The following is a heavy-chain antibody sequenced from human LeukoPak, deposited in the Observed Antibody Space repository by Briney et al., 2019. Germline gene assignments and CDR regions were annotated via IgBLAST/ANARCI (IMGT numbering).Heavy chain of an antibody. CDR3: ARDRPVLSSGWDAFDI. V-gene: IGHV3-21*01. D-gene: IGHD6-19*01. Sequence: GGSLRLSCAASGFTFSSYSMNWVRQAPGKGLEWVSSISSSSSYIYYADSVKGRFTISRDNAKNSLYLQMNSLRAGDTAVYYCARDRPVLSSGWDAFDIWGQGTMVTVSS. CDR2: ISSSSSYI. J-gene: IGHJ3*02. CDR1: GFTFSSYS.